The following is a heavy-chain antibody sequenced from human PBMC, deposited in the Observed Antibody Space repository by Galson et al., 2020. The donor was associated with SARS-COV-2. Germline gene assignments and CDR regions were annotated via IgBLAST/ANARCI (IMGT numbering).Heavy chain of an antibody. V-gene: IGHV2-70*11. CDR3: ARIDSSGCRGNY. D-gene: IGHD6-19*01. J-gene: IGHJ4*02. CDR1: GLSLTTSGMC. Sequence: ESGPTLVKPTQTLTLTCTFSGLSLTTSGMCVHWIRQPPGKALEWLARIDWDGDKYYSTSLKTRLTISKDTSKNQVVLTMTDMDPVDTATYYCARIDSSGCRGNYWGQGTPFTVSS. CDR2: IDWDGDK.